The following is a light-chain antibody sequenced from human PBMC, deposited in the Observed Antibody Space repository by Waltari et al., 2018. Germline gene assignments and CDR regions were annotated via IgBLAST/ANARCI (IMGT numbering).Light chain of an antibody. CDR3: SAYTGGSTLVV. Sequence: QSALTQPASVSGSPGQSLTISCTGTPSDIGLYDYVSWYQQRPGKAPKLMIFDVTKRPSGVSNRFSGSKSGDTASLTISGLQAEDEAYYYCSAYTGGSTLVVFGGGTKVIVL. J-gene: IGLJ2*01. CDR2: DVT. V-gene: IGLV2-14*01. CDR1: PSDIGLYDY.